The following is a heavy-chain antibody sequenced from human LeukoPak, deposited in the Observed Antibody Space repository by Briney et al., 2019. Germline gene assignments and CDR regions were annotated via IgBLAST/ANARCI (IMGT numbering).Heavy chain of an antibody. CDR2: IIPIFGTA. CDR1: GGTFSSYA. Sequence: GASVTVSCKASGGTFSSYAISWVRQAPGQGLEWMGGIIPIFGTANYAQKFQGRVTITTDESTSTAYMELSSLRSEDTAVYYCARDGAGVEMATMPTFDPWGQGTLVTVSS. V-gene: IGHV1-69*05. CDR3: ARDGAGVEMATMPTFDP. D-gene: IGHD5-24*01. J-gene: IGHJ5*02.